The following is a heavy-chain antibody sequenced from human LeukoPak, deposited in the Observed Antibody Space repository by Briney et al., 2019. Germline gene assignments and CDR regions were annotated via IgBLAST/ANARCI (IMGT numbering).Heavy chain of an antibody. J-gene: IGHJ4*02. V-gene: IGHV3-74*01. D-gene: IGHD3-16*01. CDR2: INSDGSRS. CDR3: ANSLLHYDVFDC. Sequence: GGSLRHSCAASGFTFNTYWMHWVRQAPGKGLVWVSRINSDGSRSTYADSVKGRFTISRDNAKNTLYLQMHSLRAEDTAVYYCANSLLHYDVFDCWGQGTLVTVSS. CDR1: GFTFNTYW.